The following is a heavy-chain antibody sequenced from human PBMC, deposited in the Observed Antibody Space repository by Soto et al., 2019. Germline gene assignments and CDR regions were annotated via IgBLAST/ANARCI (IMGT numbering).Heavy chain of an antibody. CDR1: GFTVSSNY. CDR2: IYSGGST. CDR3: ARSSDTFWSCYYTQGLGYFDY. V-gene: IGHV3-66*01. D-gene: IGHD3-3*01. Sequence: EVQLVESGGGLVQPGGSLRLSCAASGFTVSSNYMSWVRQAPGKGLEWVSVIYSGGSTYYADSVKGRFTISRDNSKNTLYLQMNSLRAEDTAVYYCARSSDTFWSCYYTQGLGYFDYWGQGTLVTVSS. J-gene: IGHJ4*02.